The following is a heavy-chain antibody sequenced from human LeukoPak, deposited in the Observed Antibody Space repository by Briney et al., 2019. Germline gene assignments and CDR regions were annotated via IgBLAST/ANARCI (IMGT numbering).Heavy chain of an antibody. J-gene: IGHJ4*02. Sequence: ASVKVPCKVSGYTLTELSMHWVRQAPGKGLEWMGGFDPEDDETIYAQKFQGRVTMTEDTSTDTAYMELSSLRSDDTAVYYCARADLEWLLSAETAFDYWGQGTLVTVSS. D-gene: IGHD3-3*01. CDR1: GYTLTELS. CDR3: ARADLEWLLSAETAFDY. V-gene: IGHV1-24*01. CDR2: FDPEDDET.